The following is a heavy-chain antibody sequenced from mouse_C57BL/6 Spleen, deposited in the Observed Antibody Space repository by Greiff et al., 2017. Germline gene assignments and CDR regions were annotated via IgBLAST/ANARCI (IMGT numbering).Heavy chain of an antibody. D-gene: IGHD1-1*01. Sequence: EVKLVESGGGLVKPGGSLKLSCAASGFTFSDYGMHWVRQAPEKGLEWVAYISSGSSTIYYADTVKGRFTISRDNAKNTLFLQMTSLRSEDTAVYYCARGDYYYGAGFAYWGQGTLVTVSA. CDR1: GFTFSDYG. CDR3: ARGDYYYGAGFAY. V-gene: IGHV5-17*01. J-gene: IGHJ3*01. CDR2: ISSGSSTI.